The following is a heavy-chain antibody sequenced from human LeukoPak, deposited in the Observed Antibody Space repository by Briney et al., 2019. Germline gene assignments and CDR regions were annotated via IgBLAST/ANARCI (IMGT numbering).Heavy chain of an antibody. J-gene: IGHJ6*03. CDR2: IIPIFGTA. CDR3: ARSRIAAAGRGYYYYYMDV. CDR1: GGTFSSYA. Sequence: SVKVSCKASGGTFSSYAISWVRQAPGQGLEWMGGIIPIFGTANYAQKFQGRVTITADESTSTAYMELSSLRSEDTAVYYCARSRIAAAGRGYYYYYMDVWGKGTTVTVSS. D-gene: IGHD6-13*01. V-gene: IGHV1-69*13.